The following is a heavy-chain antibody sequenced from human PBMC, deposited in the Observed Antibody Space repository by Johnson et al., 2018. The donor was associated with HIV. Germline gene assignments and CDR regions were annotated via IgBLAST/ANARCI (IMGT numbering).Heavy chain of an antibody. CDR3: ARMTNTVSHHDAFDI. Sequence: MLLVESGGGVVQPGRSLRLSCAASGFTFDDYAMHWVRQVPGKGLEWVSSINWNGGSTGYADSVKGRFTISRDNAKNSLHLQMNSLRAEDTAVYYCARMTNTVSHHDAFDIRGQGTMVTVSS. D-gene: IGHD4-17*01. CDR1: GFTFDDYA. J-gene: IGHJ3*02. V-gene: IGHV3-20*04. CDR2: INWNGGST.